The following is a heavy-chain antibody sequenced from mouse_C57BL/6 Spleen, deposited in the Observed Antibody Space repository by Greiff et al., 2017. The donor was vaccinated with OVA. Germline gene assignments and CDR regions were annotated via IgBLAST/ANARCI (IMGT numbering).Heavy chain of an antibody. CDR2: INPGSGGT. Sequence: VQLQQSGAELVRPGTSVKVSCKASGYAFTNYLIEWVKQRPGQGLEWIGVINPGSGGTNYNEKFKGKATLTADKSSSTAYMQLSSLTSEDSAVYFGARSGDSGSSYGWFAYWGQGTLVTVSA. CDR3: ARSGDSGSSYGWFAY. J-gene: IGHJ3*01. CDR1: GYAFTNYL. V-gene: IGHV1-54*01. D-gene: IGHD1-1*01.